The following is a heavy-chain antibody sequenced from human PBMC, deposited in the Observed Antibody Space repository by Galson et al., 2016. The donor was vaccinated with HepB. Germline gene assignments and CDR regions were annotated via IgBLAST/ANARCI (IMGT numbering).Heavy chain of an antibody. V-gene: IGHV3-15*01. CDR3: TAPTVYYYFSGLDV. CDR1: GFPFSGAW. D-gene: IGHD4-17*01. J-gene: IGHJ6*02. Sequence: SLRLSCAASGFPFSGAWMNWVRQAPGKGLEWVGRIKRKSDGGTTDYAAPVRGRFTIARDDSKNMVFLQMSSLKTEDTAVYYCTAPTVYYYFSGLDVWGQGTTVTVSS. CDR2: IKRKSDGGTT.